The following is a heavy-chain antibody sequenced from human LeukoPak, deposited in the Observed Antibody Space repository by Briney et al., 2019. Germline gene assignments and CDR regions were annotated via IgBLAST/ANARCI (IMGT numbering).Heavy chain of an antibody. CDR3: ARGGVVGAIDY. CDR1: GCSISSYY. Sequence: SETLSLTCTVSGCSISSYYWSWIRQPPGKGLEWIGYIYYSGSTNYNPSLKNRVTISVDTSKKQFCLKLSSVTAADTAVYYCARGGVVGAIDYWGQGTLVTVSS. CDR2: IYYSGST. J-gene: IGHJ4*02. V-gene: IGHV4-59*01. D-gene: IGHD2-15*01.